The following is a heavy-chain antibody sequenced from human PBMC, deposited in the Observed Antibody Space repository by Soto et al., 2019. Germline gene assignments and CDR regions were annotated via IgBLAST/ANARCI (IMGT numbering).Heavy chain of an antibody. V-gene: IGHV4-31*03. Sequence: SETLSLTCTVSGGSISRGGYYWSWIRQHPGKGLEWIGYIYYSGSTYYNPSLKSRVTISVDTSKNQCSLKLSSVTAADPAVYYCATGHPSVRGVIIRDPWFDPWGQGTLVTVSS. CDR2: IYYSGST. CDR3: ATGHPSVRGVIIRDPWFDP. D-gene: IGHD3-10*02. CDR1: GGSISRGGYY. J-gene: IGHJ5*02.